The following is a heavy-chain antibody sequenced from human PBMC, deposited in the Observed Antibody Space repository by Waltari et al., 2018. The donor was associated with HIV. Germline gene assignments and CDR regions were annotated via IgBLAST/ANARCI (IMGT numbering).Heavy chain of an antibody. CDR3: ARDWDVTTACMDV. CDR1: GASMCSSSYF. V-gene: IGHV4-39*07. Sequence: QVKLQESGPGLVKPSETLSLTCVVSGASMCSSSYFWGWLRQAPGKGLEWIGSMFYTGSSYYNPSLKSRVNISIDTLNNQFSLKMTSVTAADTAVYYCARDWDVTTACMDVWGQGTTVTVSS. CDR2: MFYTGSS. D-gene: IGHD1-26*01. J-gene: IGHJ6*02.